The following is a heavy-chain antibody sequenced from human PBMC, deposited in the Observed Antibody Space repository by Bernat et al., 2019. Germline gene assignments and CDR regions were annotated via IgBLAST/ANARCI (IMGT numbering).Heavy chain of an antibody. CDR2: ISYDGSNK. CDR3: AKDGYSSGWSLNYYYYMDV. CDR1: GFTFSSYG. V-gene: IGHV3-30*18. Sequence: QVQLVESGGGVVQPGRSLRLSCAASGFTFSSYGMHWVRQAPGKGLEWGAVISYDGSNKYYADSVKGRFTISRDNSKNTLYLQMNSLRAEDTAVYYCAKDGYSSGWSLNYYYYMDVWGKGTTVTVSS. D-gene: IGHD6-19*01. J-gene: IGHJ6*03.